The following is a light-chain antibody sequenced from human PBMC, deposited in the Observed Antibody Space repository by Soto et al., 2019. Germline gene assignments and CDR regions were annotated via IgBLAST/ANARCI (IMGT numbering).Light chain of an antibody. CDR1: QSVSSSY. J-gene: IGKJ1*01. CDR3: QQYDNLSGT. V-gene: IGKV3-20*01. Sequence: EIVLTQSPGTLSLSPGERATLSCRASQSVSSSYLAWYQQKPGQPPRLLIYDASSRATGIPDRFSGSGSGTDFTLTISRLEAEDFAVYYCQQYDNLSGTFGQGTKVEIK. CDR2: DAS.